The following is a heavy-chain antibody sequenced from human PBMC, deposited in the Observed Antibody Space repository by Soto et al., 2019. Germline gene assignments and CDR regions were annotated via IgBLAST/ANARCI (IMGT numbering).Heavy chain of an antibody. Sequence: QVHLQQWGAGLLKPSETLSLTCAVYGVSFTGYYWCWIRQPPGKGLELIGEINHSGSTNYNPSLKTRVTISINTNKNPFSLKLSSVTAAVTAVYYCATSYYKFWSVYYLAYFDYWGEGTLVTVSS. CDR3: ATSYYKFWSVYYLAYFDY. V-gene: IGHV4-34*01. CDR2: INHSGST. CDR1: GVSFTGYY. D-gene: IGHD3-3*01. J-gene: IGHJ4*02.